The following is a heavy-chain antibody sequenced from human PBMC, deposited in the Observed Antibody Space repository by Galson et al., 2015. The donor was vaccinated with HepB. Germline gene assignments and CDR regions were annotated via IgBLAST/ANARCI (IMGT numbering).Heavy chain of an antibody. Sequence: SVKVSCKASGYTFYTYSITWVRQAPGQGLEWMGWISPYNRDTDYARKSQGRVTMTTNTSTSTAYMELRSLRSDDTAVYYCARGALVVVVDATQNNWFDPWGQGTLVTVSS. J-gene: IGHJ5*02. D-gene: IGHD2-15*01. CDR1: GYTFYTYS. V-gene: IGHV1-18*01. CDR2: ISPYNRDT. CDR3: ARGALVVVVDATQNNWFDP.